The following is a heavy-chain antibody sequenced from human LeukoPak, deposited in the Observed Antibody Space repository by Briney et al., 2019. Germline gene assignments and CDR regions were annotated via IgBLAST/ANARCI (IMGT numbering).Heavy chain of an antibody. J-gene: IGHJ3*02. CDR2: IIPIFGAA. CDR1: GYTFTSYA. CDR3: ASLEPLDAFDI. D-gene: IGHD3-3*01. Sequence: GASVKVSCKASGYTFTSYAMHWVRQAPGQGLEWMGGIIPIFGAANYAQKFQGRVTITADESTSTAYMELSSLRSEDTAVYYCASLEPLDAFDIWGQGTMVTVSS. V-gene: IGHV1-69*13.